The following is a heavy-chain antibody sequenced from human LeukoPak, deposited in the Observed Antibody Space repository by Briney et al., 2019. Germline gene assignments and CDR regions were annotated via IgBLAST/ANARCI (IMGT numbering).Heavy chain of an antibody. CDR3: ARYYDFWSDYYYMDV. J-gene: IGHJ6*03. V-gene: IGHV4-39*01. CDR2: IYHSGNT. Sequence: PSETLSFTCTVSGGSVSSSSYLWGWIRQPPGKGLEWIGIIYHSGNTQYKPSLKSRATISADTSKNQFSLKLSSVTAADTAVYYCARYYDFWSDYYYMDVWGKGTTVTVSS. CDR1: GGSVSSSSYL. D-gene: IGHD3-3*01.